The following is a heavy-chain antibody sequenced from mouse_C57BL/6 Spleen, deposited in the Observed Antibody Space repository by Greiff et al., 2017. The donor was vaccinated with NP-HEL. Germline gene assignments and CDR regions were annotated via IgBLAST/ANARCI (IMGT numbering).Heavy chain of an antibody. J-gene: IGHJ1*03. D-gene: IGHD1-1*01. Sequence: QVQLQQPGAELVKPGASVKLSCKASGYTFTSYWMHWVKQRPGRGLAWIGRFDPNSGGTKYNEKFKSKATLTVDKPSSTAYMQLSSLTSEDAAVYYCARSAYYYGSSYWYFDVWGTGTTVTVSS. CDR3: ARSAYYYGSSYWYFDV. CDR2: FDPNSGGT. V-gene: IGHV1-72*01. CDR1: GYTFTSYW.